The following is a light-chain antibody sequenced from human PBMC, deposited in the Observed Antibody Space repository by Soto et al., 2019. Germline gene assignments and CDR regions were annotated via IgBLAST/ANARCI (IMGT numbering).Light chain of an antibody. CDR1: QSISRY. V-gene: IGKV1-39*01. CDR3: QQNYGTPGT. J-gene: IGKJ1*01. Sequence: DFQLTQSPSSLSASVGDRITITCRSSQSISRYLNWYQQRPGTAPKVLIFGANSLQSGVPSRFSGSGSGTEFTLTISSLQPEDFATYYCQQNYGTPGTFGQGTKADVK. CDR2: GAN.